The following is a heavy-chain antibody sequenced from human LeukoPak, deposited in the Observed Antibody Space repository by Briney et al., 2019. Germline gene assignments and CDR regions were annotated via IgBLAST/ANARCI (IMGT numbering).Heavy chain of an antibody. CDR3: ARAHSNNWHIDY. D-gene: IGHD6-13*01. CDR2: VFYNGNS. J-gene: IGHJ4*01. V-gene: IGHV4-59*01. CDR1: GDSISGFY. Sequence: SETLSLTCTVSGDSISGFYWNWIRQPPGKGLERLGYVFYNGNSDYNPSLKSRVSISADMSKNLLSLKLTSVTAADTAVYYCARAHSNNWHIDYWGHGTLVTVSS.